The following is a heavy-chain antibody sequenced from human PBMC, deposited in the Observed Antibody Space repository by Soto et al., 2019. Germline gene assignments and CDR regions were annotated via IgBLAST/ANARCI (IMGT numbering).Heavy chain of an antibody. V-gene: IGHV1-3*01. CDR2: INAGNGNT. D-gene: IGHD3-22*01. CDR3: ARSSGYYYLEY. J-gene: IGHJ4*02. CDR1: GYTFTNYA. Sequence: QVQLVQSGAEVKKPGASVKVSCKASGYTFTNYAMHWVLQAPGQRLEWMGWINAGNGNTKYSQQFQGRVTITRDTSASTAYMELSSLRSEDTAVYYCARSSGYYYLEYWGQGTLVTVSS.